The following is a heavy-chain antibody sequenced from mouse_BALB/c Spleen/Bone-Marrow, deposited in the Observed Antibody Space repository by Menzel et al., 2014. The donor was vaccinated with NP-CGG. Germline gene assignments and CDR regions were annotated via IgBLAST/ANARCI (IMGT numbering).Heavy chain of an antibody. Sequence: EVHLVESGGGLVQPGGSRKLSCVASGFTFSSFGMHWVRQAPEKGLEWVAYISSGSSSTYYADTLKGRFTISRDNSKNTLFLQMTSLRSEDTAKYSCARGYYYGSSHYWYFDVWGAGTTVTVSS. J-gene: IGHJ1*01. V-gene: IGHV5-17*02. D-gene: IGHD1-1*01. CDR1: GFTFSSFG. CDR3: ARGYYYGSSHYWYFDV. CDR2: ISSGSSST.